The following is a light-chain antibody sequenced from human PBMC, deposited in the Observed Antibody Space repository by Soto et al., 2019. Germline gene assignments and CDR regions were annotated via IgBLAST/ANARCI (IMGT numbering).Light chain of an antibody. CDR2: TNN. Sequence: QAVVTQPPSASGTPGQRVTISCSGSSSNIGVNSVTWYQQLPGTAPKLLIYTNNQRPSWVPDRISGSRSGTSASLAIGDVQSEDEADYYCAAWDDSLNAYVFGTGTKVTVL. CDR3: AAWDDSLNAYV. V-gene: IGLV1-44*01. J-gene: IGLJ1*01. CDR1: SSNIGVNS.